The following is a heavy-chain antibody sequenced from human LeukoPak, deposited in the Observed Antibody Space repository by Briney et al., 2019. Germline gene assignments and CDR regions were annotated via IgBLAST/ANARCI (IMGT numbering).Heavy chain of an antibody. CDR1: GFTFSSYA. CDR2: ISGSGGST. D-gene: IGHD5-18*01. Sequence: GGSLRLSCAASGFTFSSYAMSWVRQAPGKGLEWVSAISGSGGSTYYADSVKGRFTISRDNSKNTLFLQMKSLRAEDTAVYYCTKDTVDTTMVPYYFEYWGQGTLVTVSS. V-gene: IGHV3-23*01. CDR3: TKDTVDTTMVPYYFEY. J-gene: IGHJ4*02.